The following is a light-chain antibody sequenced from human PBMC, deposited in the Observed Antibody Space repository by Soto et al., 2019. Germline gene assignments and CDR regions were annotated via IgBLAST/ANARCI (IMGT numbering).Light chain of an antibody. Sequence: QSALTQPASVSGSPGQSITISCTGTSSDVGGYNYVAWYQQHPGKAPKLMIFDVSNRPSGVSNRFSGSKSGSTASLTISGLRAEDEADYFCSSYTSSSTVYVFGTGTKLTVL. CDR1: SSDVGGYNY. J-gene: IGLJ1*01. CDR2: DVS. CDR3: SSYTSSSTVYV. V-gene: IGLV2-14*01.